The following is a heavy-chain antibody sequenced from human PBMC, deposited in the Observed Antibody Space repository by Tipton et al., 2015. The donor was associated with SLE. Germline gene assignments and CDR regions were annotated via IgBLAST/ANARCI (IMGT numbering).Heavy chain of an antibody. D-gene: IGHD2-8*01. CDR2: INPNSGGT. V-gene: IGHV1-2*02. Sequence: QLVQSGAEAKNLGASVKVSCKASGYNFAGYYIHWVRQAPGQGLEWMGWINPNSGGTVYAQKFQGRVTMTRDTSISTGYMEVSRLRSDDTAVFYCATNTNGWMDYWGQGTLVTVSS. J-gene: IGHJ4*02. CDR1: GYNFAGYY. CDR3: ATNTNGWMDY.